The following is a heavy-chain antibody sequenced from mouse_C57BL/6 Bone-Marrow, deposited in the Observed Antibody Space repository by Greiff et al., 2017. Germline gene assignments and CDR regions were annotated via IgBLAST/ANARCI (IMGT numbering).Heavy chain of an antibody. CDR1: GYTFTSYW. V-gene: IGHV1-69*01. D-gene: IGHD2-4*01. CDR3: AREGYDSWFAD. CDR2: IAPSDSYT. Sequence: QVQLQQPGAELVMPGASVKLSCKASGYTFTSYWMHWVKQRPGQGLEWIGEIAPSDSYTNYNQKFKGKSTLTVDKSYSTAYMQLSSLTSEDSAVYYCAREGYDSWFADWGQGTLVTVSA. J-gene: IGHJ3*01.